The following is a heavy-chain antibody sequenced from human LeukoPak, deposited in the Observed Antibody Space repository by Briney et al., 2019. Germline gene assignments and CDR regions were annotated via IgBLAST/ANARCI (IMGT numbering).Heavy chain of an antibody. D-gene: IGHD6-13*01. CDR3: ARGQLASAAEYFQH. J-gene: IGHJ1*01. V-gene: IGHV4-59*01. CDR2: IYYSGST. Sequence: SETLSLTCTVSGGSITSYYWSWIRQPPGKGLEWIGYIYYSGSTNYNPSLKSRVTISVDTSKNQFSLKLSSVTAADTAVYYCARGQLASAAEYFQHWGQGTLVTVSS. CDR1: GGSITSYY.